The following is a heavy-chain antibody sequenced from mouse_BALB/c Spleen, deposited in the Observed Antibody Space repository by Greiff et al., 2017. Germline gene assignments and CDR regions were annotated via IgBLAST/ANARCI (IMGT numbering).Heavy chain of an antibody. CDR2: IYPGSGST. CDR3: TRDYFDY. CDR1: GYPFTSYW. J-gene: IGHJ2*01. Sequence: LQQPGSELVRPGDSVKLSCKASGYPFTSYWMHWVKQRPGQGLEWIGNIYPGSGSTNYDEKFKSKATLTVDTSSSTAYMQRSSLTSEDSAVYYCTRDYFDYWGQGTTLTVSS. V-gene: IGHV1S22*01.